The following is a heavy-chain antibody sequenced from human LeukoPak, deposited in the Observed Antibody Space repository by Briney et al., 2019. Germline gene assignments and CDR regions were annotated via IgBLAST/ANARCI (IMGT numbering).Heavy chain of an antibody. CDR1: GFTFSTYW. Sequence: PGGSLRLYCAASGFTFSTYWMSWVRQAPGKGLEWVANIHQDGNEKYYVDSVKGRFTISRDNSKNTLYLQMNSLRAEDTAVYYCAKDEKAIVVVPAAISFYFDYWGQGTLVTVSS. V-gene: IGHV3-7*03. D-gene: IGHD2-2*02. CDR3: AKDEKAIVVVPAAISFYFDY. CDR2: IHQDGNEK. J-gene: IGHJ4*02.